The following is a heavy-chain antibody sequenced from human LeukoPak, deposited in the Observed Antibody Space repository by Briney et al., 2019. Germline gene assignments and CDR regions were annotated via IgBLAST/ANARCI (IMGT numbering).Heavy chain of an antibody. J-gene: IGHJ4*02. V-gene: IGHV4-59*01. D-gene: IGHD6-19*01. CDR1: GGSINSDH. CDR2: IYHSGNT. CDR3: ARGAGWYNY. Sequence: SETLSLTCTVSGGSINSDHWSWLRQPPGEGPEWIGYIYHSGNTNYNPSPKSRVTISIDTSKKQFSLKLSSVTAADTAVYYCARGAGWYNYWGQGTLVTVSS.